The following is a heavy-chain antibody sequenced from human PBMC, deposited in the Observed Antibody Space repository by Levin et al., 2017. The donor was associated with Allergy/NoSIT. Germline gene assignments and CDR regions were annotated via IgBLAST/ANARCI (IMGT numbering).Heavy chain of an antibody. J-gene: IGHJ3*01. CDR3: VKLVVVSAHPDDAFDV. D-gene: IGHD2-15*01. CDR1: GFTFSSYA. CDR2: INHNGGST. V-gene: IGHV3-64D*06. Sequence: SCSASGFTFSSYAMHWVRQAPGKGLEYVSAINHNGGSTYYADSVKGRFTISRDNSKNTLYLQMSSLRVDDTALYYCVKLVVVSAHPDDAFDVWGQGTMVTVSS.